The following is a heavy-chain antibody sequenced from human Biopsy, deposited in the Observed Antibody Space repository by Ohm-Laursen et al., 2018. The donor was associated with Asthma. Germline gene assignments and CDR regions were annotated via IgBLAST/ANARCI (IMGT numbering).Heavy chain of an antibody. J-gene: IGHJ6*02. CDR1: GDSFSNYA. V-gene: IGHV1-69*01. Sequence: SSVKVSCKASGDSFSNYAISWVRQAPGQGLEWMGGLIPVLGTPDHAQMFEGRVTFTADESTSSAYMELSSLRSEDPAVYYCAREVSTVDYGYYYFAMDVWGQGTTVTVSS. CDR3: AREVSTVDYGYYYFAMDV. CDR2: LIPVLGTP. D-gene: IGHD4-17*01.